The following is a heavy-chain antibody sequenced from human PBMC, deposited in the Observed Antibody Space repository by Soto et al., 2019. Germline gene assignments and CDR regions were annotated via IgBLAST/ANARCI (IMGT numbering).Heavy chain of an antibody. V-gene: IGHV3-23*01. D-gene: IGHD3-16*01. CDR3: AKGGYYSLFDI. CDR1: GFAFSSYA. J-gene: IGHJ3*02. CDR2: ISGSGGRT. Sequence: PWGSLRLSCVASGFAFSSYAMIWCRQTPGKGLEWVSGISGSGGRTYYADSVKGRFTISRDNSNNTLSLQMHILRVEDTAVYFCAKGGYYSLFDIWGQGTMVTVSS.